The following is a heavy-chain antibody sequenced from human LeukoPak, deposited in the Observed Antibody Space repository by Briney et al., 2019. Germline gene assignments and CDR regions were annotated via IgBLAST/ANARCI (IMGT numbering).Heavy chain of an antibody. J-gene: IGHJ4*02. V-gene: IGHV1-69*13. D-gene: IGHD6-6*01. CDR2: IIPIFGTA. Sequence: GASVKVSCKASGYTFTSYGISWVRQAPGQGLEWMGGIIPIFGTANYAQKFQGRVTITADESTSTAYMELSSLRSEDTAVYYCAIGEVGSSSVWGQGTLVTVSS. CDR3: AIGEVGSSSV. CDR1: GYTFTSYG.